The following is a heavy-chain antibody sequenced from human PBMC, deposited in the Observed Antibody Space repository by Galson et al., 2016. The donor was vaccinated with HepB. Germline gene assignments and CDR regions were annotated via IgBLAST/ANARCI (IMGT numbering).Heavy chain of an antibody. V-gene: IGHV3-33*01. D-gene: IGHD1-1*01. Sequence: SLRLSCAASGFSFSSYGMHWVRQAPGKGLEWVAVIWYDGSQKYFADSVKGRFTISRDNSKNTEHLQMNSLRAEDTAVYFCAREETTDAYDVWGQGTVVTVS. CDR1: GFSFSSYG. CDR3: AREETTDAYDV. J-gene: IGHJ3*01. CDR2: IWYDGSQK.